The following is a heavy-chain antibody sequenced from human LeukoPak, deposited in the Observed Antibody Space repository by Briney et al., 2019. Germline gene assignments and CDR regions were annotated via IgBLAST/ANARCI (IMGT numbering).Heavy chain of an antibody. J-gene: IGHJ5*02. CDR2: INHSGST. V-gene: IGHV4-34*01. CDR1: GGSFSGYY. D-gene: IGHD3-16*01. Sequence: SETLSLTCAVYGGSFSGYYWSWIRQPPGKGLEWIGEINHSGSTNYNPSLKSRVTMSVDTSKNQFSLKLSSVTAADTAVYYCARGSLGANTYNWFDPWGQGTLVTVSS. CDR3: ARGSLGANTYNWFDP.